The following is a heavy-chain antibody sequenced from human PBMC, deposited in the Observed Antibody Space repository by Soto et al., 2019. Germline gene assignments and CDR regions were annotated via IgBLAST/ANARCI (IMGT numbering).Heavy chain of an antibody. V-gene: IGHV3-23*01. Sequence: GGSLRLSCAASGFTFSSYAMSWVRQAPGKGLEWVSAISGSGGSTYYADSVKGRFTISRDNSKNTLYLQMNSLRAEDTAVYYCAKDQDSSGWSSRYWYFDLWGRGTLVTVSS. D-gene: IGHD6-19*01. CDR3: AKDQDSSGWSSRYWYFDL. J-gene: IGHJ2*01. CDR2: ISGSGGST. CDR1: GFTFSSYA.